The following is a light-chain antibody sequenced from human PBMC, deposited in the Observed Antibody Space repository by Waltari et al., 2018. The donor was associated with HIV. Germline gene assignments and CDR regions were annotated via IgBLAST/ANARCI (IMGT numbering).Light chain of an antibody. V-gene: IGKV1-39*01. Sequence: DIQMTQSPSSLSASVGDRVTITCRASQSISSYLNWDQQKPGQAPKLLLYAASSLQSGVPSRFSGSGSGTDFTLTISSLQPEDFATYYCQQSYSTPRTFGQGTKVEIK. J-gene: IGKJ1*01. CDR2: AAS. CDR3: QQSYSTPRT. CDR1: QSISSY.